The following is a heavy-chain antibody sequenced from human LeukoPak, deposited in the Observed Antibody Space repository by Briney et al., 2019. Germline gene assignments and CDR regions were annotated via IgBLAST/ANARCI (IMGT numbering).Heavy chain of an antibody. Sequence: ASVKVSCKASGYTFTGYYMHWVRQAPGQGLEWMGWINPKSGGTNYAQRFQGRVTMTRDTSSSTVHMELSRLRSDDTAVYYCVRDPDDRNGYYPTDYWGQGTLVTVSS. CDR1: GYTFTGYY. D-gene: IGHD3-22*01. CDR2: INPKSGGT. V-gene: IGHV1-2*02. CDR3: VRDPDDRNGYYPTDY. J-gene: IGHJ4*02.